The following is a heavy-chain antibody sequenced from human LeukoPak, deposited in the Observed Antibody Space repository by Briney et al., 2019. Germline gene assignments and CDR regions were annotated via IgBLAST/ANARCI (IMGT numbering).Heavy chain of an antibody. D-gene: IGHD6-13*01. CDR1: GGSISSSSYY. CDR2: IYYSGST. V-gene: IGHV4-39*07. CDR3: ARDDRAAAGTGPLYNWFDP. Sequence: PSETLSLTCTVSGGSISSSSYYWGWIRQPPGKGLEWIGSIYYSGSTYYNPSLKSRVTISVDTSKNQFSLKLSSVTAADTAVYYCARDDRAAAGTGPLYNWFDPWGQGTLVTVSS. J-gene: IGHJ5*02.